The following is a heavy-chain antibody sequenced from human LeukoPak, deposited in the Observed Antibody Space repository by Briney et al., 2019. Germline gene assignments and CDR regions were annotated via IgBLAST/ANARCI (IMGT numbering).Heavy chain of an antibody. J-gene: IGHJ4*02. D-gene: IGHD6-19*01. V-gene: IGHV1-2*06. CDR2: INPNSGGT. Sequence: ASVKVSCKASGYTFTSYGITWVRQAPGQGLEWMGRINPNSGGTNYAQKFQGRVTMTRDTSISTAYMELSRLRSDDTAVYYCARGVEVQWLALDYWGQGTLVTVSS. CDR3: ARGVEVQWLALDY. CDR1: GYTFTSYG.